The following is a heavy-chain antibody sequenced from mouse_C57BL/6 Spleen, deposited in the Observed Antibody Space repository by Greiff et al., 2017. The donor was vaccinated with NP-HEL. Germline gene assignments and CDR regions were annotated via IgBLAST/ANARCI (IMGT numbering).Heavy chain of an antibody. J-gene: IGHJ4*01. CDR3: ARHGGITTVVATDYAMDY. CDR2: FYPGSGSI. D-gene: IGHD1-1*01. Sequence: VQRVESGAELVNPGASVKLSCKASGYTFTEYTIHWVKQRSGQGLEWIGWFYPGSGSIKYNEKFKDKATLTADKSSSTVYMELSRLTSEDSAVYFCARHGGITTVVATDYAMDYWGQGTSVTVSS. V-gene: IGHV1-62-2*01. CDR1: GYTFTEYT.